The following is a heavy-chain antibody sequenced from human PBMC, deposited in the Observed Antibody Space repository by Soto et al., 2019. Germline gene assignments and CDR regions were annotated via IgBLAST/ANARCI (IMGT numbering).Heavy chain of an antibody. Sequence: PGESLKISCKGSGYSFTSYWIGWVRQMPGKGLEWTGIIYTGDSDTRYSPSFQGQVTISADKSISTAYLQWSSLKASDTALYYCARHTWSSGSPAAFDYWGQGTLVTVSS. V-gene: IGHV5-51*01. CDR1: GYSFTSYW. D-gene: IGHD1-26*01. J-gene: IGHJ4*02. CDR3: ARHTWSSGSPAAFDY. CDR2: IYTGDSDT.